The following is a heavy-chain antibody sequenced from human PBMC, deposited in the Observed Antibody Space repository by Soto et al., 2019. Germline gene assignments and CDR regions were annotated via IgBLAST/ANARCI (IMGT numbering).Heavy chain of an antibody. CDR3: ARLGMXLRFGELLDYYYYGMDV. J-gene: IGHJ6*02. CDR1: GYTFTSYG. D-gene: IGHD3-10*01. Sequence: ASVKVSCKASGYTFTSYGISWVRQAPGQGLEWMGWISAYNGNTNYAQKLQGRVTMTTDTSTSTAYMELRSLRSDDTAVYYCARLGMXLRFGELLDYYYYGMDVWGQGTTVTVSS. V-gene: IGHV1-18*01. CDR2: ISAYNGNT.